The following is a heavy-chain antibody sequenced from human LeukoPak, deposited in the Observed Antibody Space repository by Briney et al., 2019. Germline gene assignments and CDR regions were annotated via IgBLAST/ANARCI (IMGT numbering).Heavy chain of an antibody. CDR2: ISGRGGST. V-gene: IGHV3-23*01. D-gene: IGHD6-19*01. Sequence: PGGSLRLSCAASGFTFSSYAMGWVRQAPGKGLEWVSAISGRGGSTYYADSVKVRFTVSRDNSKNTLPLQMNSLRAEDTAVYYCAKDEQWLVYDYWGQGTLVTVSS. J-gene: IGHJ4*02. CDR1: GFTFSSYA. CDR3: AKDEQWLVYDY.